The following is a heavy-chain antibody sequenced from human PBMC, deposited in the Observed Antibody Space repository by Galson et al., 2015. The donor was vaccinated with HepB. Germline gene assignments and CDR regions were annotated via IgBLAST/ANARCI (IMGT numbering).Heavy chain of an antibody. J-gene: IGHJ4*02. V-gene: IGHV1-69*01. CDR1: GGTFSSNT. Sequence: SCKASGGTFSSNTLSWVRQAPGQGLEWMGGIIPMFGSGNYAPKFQGRVTITADESTSTTYMELSSLRSEDTAVYYCARQYDTSGYYAYWGQGTLATVSS. CDR2: IIPMFGSG. CDR3: ARQYDTSGYYAY. D-gene: IGHD3-22*01.